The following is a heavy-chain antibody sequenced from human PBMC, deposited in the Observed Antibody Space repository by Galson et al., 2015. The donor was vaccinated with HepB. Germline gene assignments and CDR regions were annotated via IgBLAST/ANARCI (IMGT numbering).Heavy chain of an antibody. CDR1: GGTFSSYA. V-gene: IGHV1-69*10. D-gene: IGHD1-26*01. J-gene: IGHJ5*02. Sequence: SVKVSCRASGGTFSSYAISWVRQAPGQGLEWMGGIIPILGIANYAQKFQGRVTITADKSTSTAYMELSSLRSEDTAVYYCARSSGSYKAQYNWFDPWGQGTLVTVSS. CDR2: IIPILGIA. CDR3: ARSSGSYKAQYNWFDP.